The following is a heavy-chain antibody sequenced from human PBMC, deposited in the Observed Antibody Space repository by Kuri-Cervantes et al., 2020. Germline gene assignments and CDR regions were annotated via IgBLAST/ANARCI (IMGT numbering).Heavy chain of an antibody. Sequence: SVKVSCKASGGTFSSYAISWVRQAPGQGLEWMGGIIPIFGTANYAQKFQGRVTITADESTSTAYMELSSLRSDDTAVYYCARDLGDYSNSNWFDPWGQGTLVTVSS. CDR2: IIPIFGTA. J-gene: IGHJ5*02. CDR3: ARDLGDYSNSNWFDP. D-gene: IGHD4-11*01. V-gene: IGHV1-69*13. CDR1: GGTFSSYA.